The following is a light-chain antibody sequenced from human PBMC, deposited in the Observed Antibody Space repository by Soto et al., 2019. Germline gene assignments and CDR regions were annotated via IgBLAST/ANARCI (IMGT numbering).Light chain of an antibody. J-gene: IGKJ4*01. Sequence: EIVLTQSPATLSLAPGERATLSCRASQRISTYLAGYQQKPCQAPRLLIYDASNRATGIPARFSGSGSRTDFTLIISGLDPDDFAYYYCQQRSNLHFTCGGGTKVEIK. CDR2: DAS. CDR1: QRISTY. V-gene: IGKV3-11*01. CDR3: QQRSNLHFT.